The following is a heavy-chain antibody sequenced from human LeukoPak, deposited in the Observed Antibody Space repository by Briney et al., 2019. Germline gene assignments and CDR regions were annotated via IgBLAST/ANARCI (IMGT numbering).Heavy chain of an antibody. Sequence: PGGSLRLSCAASGFTFSDYYMSWVRQAPGKGLVWVSRTNYDGSTTNYADSVKGRFTVSKDSAKNTLYLQLNSLRVEDTAVYYCASVALSGSTSFLPYWGQGTLVTVSS. V-gene: IGHV3-74*01. CDR2: TNYDGSTT. CDR3: ASVALSGSTSFLPY. J-gene: IGHJ4*02. CDR1: GFTFSDYY. D-gene: IGHD2/OR15-2a*01.